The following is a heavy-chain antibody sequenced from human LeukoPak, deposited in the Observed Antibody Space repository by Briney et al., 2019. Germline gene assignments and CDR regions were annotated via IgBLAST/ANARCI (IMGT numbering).Heavy chain of an antibody. J-gene: IGHJ4*02. CDR2: ISSSGSTI. Sequence: SGGSLRLSCAASGFTFSSYSMNWVRQAPGKGLEWVSYISSSGSTIYYADSVKGRFTISRDNAKNSLYLQMNSLRAEDTAVYYCARDSDYGDYAPYWGQGTLVTVSS. CDR1: GFTFSSYS. D-gene: IGHD4-17*01. V-gene: IGHV3-48*04. CDR3: ARDSDYGDYAPY.